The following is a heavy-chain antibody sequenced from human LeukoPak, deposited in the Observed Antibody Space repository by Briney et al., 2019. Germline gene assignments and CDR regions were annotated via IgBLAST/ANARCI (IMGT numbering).Heavy chain of an antibody. CDR3: ARESSSWYGAAVAEDY. D-gene: IGHD6-13*01. V-gene: IGHV4-4*07. CDR1: GGSISNYY. CDR2: IYTSGST. J-gene: IGHJ4*02. Sequence: SETLSLTCTVSGGSISNYYWSWIRQPAGKGLEWIGRIYTSGSTNYNPSLKSRVTMSVDTSKNQFSLKLSSVTAADTAVYYCARESSSWYGAAVAEDYWGQGTLVTVSS.